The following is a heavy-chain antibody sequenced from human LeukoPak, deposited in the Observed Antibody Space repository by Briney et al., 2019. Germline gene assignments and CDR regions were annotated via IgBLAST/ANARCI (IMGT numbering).Heavy chain of an antibody. J-gene: IGHJ4*02. CDR1: GFTFSGYE. CDR3: ARSRGDRGYASLDY. V-gene: IGHV3-21*01. D-gene: IGHD5-12*01. Sequence: GGSLRLSCVASGFTFSGYEMNWVRQAPGKGLEWASSISSSSSYIYYADSVKGRFTISRDNAKNSLYLQMNSLRAEDTAVYYCARSRGDRGYASLDYWGQGTLVTVSS. CDR2: ISSSSSYI.